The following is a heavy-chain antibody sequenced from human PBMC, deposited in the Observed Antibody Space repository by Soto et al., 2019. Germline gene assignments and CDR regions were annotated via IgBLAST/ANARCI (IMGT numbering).Heavy chain of an antibody. CDR3: ARLLRYTYYGMDV. J-gene: IGHJ6*02. V-gene: IGHV4-39*01. CDR2: IYYSGST. D-gene: IGHD5-12*01. CDR1: GGSISSSTYY. Sequence: QLQLQESGPGLVKPSETLSLTCTVSGGSISSSTYYWGWIRQPPGKWLEWIGSIYYSGSTYYNPSLQSRVTISVDTSKNQFSLKMSSVTAADTAVYYCARLLRYTYYGMDVWGQGTTVTVSS.